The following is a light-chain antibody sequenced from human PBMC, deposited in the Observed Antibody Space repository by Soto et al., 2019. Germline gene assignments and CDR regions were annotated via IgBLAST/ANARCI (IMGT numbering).Light chain of an antibody. CDR2: GAF. V-gene: IGKV3-15*01. J-gene: IGKJ1*01. CDR3: HQYVSSWT. CDR1: QSVSSN. Sequence: EIVMTQSPVTLSVSPGERATLSCRASQSVSSNLAWYQQKPGQAPSLLIYGAFTRATGIPARFSGSGSGTDFTLTISRLEPEDFAVYYCHQYVSSWTFGQGTKVAIK.